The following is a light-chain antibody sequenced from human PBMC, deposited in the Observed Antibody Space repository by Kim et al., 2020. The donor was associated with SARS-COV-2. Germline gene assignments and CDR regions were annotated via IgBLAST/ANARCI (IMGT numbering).Light chain of an antibody. V-gene: IGKV1-39*01. CDR2: GAT. Sequence: DIQMTQSPSFLSASVGDRVTITCRASQSIGNYLNWYQQKPGKGPQLLIYGATSLLGGVPSRFSGTGSETDFTLTINSLQPEDFATYYCQQSYTNSALTFGGGTKVDIK. J-gene: IGKJ4*01. CDR1: QSIGNY. CDR3: QQSYTNSALT.